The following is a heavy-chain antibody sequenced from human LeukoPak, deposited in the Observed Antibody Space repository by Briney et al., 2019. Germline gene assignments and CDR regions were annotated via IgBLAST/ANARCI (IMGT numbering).Heavy chain of an antibody. V-gene: IGHV3-23*01. CDR2: ISAVGGST. D-gene: IGHD1-26*01. CDR1: GLTFSDYS. J-gene: IGHJ4*02. Sequence: GGSLRLSCAASGLTFSDYSMAWVRQAPGKGLFWVSGISAVGGSTYYADSVKGRFTISRDNSRNTLYLLMNSLRAEDTAVYYCAKDGAGPEYWGQGTLVTVSS. CDR3: AKDGAGPEY.